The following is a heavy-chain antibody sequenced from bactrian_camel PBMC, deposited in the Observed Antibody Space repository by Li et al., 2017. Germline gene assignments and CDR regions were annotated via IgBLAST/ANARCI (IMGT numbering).Heavy chain of an antibody. Sequence: DVQLVESGGGLVQPGGSLRLSCAASGFTFSTYGMSWFRQAPGKAREGVSCISWNGGMIYYADFVRGRFTISADNDKNTLYLQMNSLKSGDTALYYCAMPTGWWFYHYWGQGTQVTVS. V-gene: IGHV3S40*01. D-gene: IGHD5*01. CDR3: AMPTGWWFYHY. CDR2: ISWNGGMI. CDR1: GFTFSTYG. J-gene: IGHJ4*01.